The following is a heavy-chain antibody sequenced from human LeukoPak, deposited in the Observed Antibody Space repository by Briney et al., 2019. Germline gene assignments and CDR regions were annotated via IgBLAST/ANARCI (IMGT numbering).Heavy chain of an antibody. CDR2: IWYDGNNK. CDR3: ARVSGDGDPTHYGMDV. CDR1: GFTFRNYG. D-gene: IGHD3-10*01. Sequence: GGSLRLSCAASGFTFRNYGMHWVRQATGKGLERVAVIWYDGNNKYYGDSVKGRFTISRENSKNTLYLQMSSLRAEDTAVYYCARVSGDGDPTHYGMDVWGKGTTVIVSS. J-gene: IGHJ6*04. V-gene: IGHV3-33*01.